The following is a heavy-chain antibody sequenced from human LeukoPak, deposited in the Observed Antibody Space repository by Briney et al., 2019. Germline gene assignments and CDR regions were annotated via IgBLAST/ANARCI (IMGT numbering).Heavy chain of an antibody. CDR3: GRGDSYGYFGSDNWFDP. D-gene: IGHD5-18*01. CDR1: GYTFTSYD. CDR2: MNPNSGNT. Sequence: ASVKVSCNASGYTFTSYDINWVRQATGQGLEWMGWMNPNSGNTGYAQKFQGRVTMTRNTSISTAYMELSSLRSEDTAVYYCGRGDSYGYFGSDNWFDPWGQGTLVTVSS. V-gene: IGHV1-8*01. J-gene: IGHJ5*02.